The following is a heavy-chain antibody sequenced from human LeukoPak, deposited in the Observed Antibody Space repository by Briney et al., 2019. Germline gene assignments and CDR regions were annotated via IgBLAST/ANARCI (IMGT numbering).Heavy chain of an antibody. V-gene: IGHV3-66*01. CDR1: GFTFSSYA. CDR3: ARALYGDFPYFDY. CDR2: IYSGGST. J-gene: IGHJ4*02. D-gene: IGHD4-17*01. Sequence: GGSLRLSCAASGFTFSSYAMSWVRQAPGKGLEWVSVIYSGGSTYYADSVKGRFPISRDNSKNTLYLQMNSLRAEDTAVYYCARALYGDFPYFDYWGQGTLVTVSS.